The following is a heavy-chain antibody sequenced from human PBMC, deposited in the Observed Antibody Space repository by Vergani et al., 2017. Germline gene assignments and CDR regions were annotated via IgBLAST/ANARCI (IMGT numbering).Heavy chain of an antibody. V-gene: IGHV3-9*01. J-gene: IGHJ4*02. Sequence: EVQLVESGGGLVQPGRSLRLSCAASGLTFDDYAMHWVRQGPGKGLEWVSGISWNSGSIGYADSVKGRFTISRDNAKNSLYLQMNSLRAEATALYYCAKYISYDSSGYYDYWGQGTLVTVSS. CDR1: GLTFDDYA. CDR3: AKYISYDSSGYYDY. CDR2: ISWNSGSI. D-gene: IGHD3-22*01.